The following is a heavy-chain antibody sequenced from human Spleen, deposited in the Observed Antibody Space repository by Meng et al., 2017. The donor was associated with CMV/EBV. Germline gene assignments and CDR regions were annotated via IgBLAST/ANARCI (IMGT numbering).Heavy chain of an antibody. CDR1: GGSISRGDYY. Sequence: GGSISRGDYYCGWIRQPPGKGLEWIGYIYYSGSTYYNPSLKSRVTISVDTSKNQFSLKLSSVTAADTAVYYCARRYCSSTSCRFDYWGQGTLVTVSS. V-gene: IGHV4-30-4*08. CDR2: IYYSGST. D-gene: IGHD2-2*01. CDR3: ARRYCSSTSCRFDY. J-gene: IGHJ4*02.